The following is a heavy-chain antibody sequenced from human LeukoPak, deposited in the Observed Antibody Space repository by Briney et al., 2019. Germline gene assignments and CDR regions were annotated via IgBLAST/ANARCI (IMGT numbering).Heavy chain of an antibody. J-gene: IGHJ4*02. CDR3: ASQYYYDSSGHFRERDY. V-gene: IGHV3-7*01. Sequence: GGSLRLSCAASGFTFSSYWMSWVRQAPGKGLEWVANIKQDGSEKYYVDSVKGRFTISRDNAKNTLYLQMNSLRAEDTAVYYCASQYYYDSSGHFRERDYWGQGTLVTVSS. D-gene: IGHD3-22*01. CDR2: IKQDGSEK. CDR1: GFTFSSYW.